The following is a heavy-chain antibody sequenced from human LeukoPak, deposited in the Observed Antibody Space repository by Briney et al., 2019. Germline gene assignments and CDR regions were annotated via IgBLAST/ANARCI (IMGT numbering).Heavy chain of an antibody. CDR1: GYTFTSYD. D-gene: IGHD6-19*01. Sequence: ASVKVSCKASGYTFTSYDINWVRQATGQGLEWMGWMNPKNGDAGYAQKFRGRVTIARNTSISTGYMELSSLRSEDTAVYYCAGSVSGTNAFDIWGQGTMVTVSS. CDR3: AGSVSGTNAFDI. J-gene: IGHJ3*02. CDR2: MNPKNGDA. V-gene: IGHV1-8*03.